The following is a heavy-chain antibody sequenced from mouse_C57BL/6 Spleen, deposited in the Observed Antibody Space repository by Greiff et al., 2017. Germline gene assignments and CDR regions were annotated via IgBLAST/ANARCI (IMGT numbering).Heavy chain of an antibody. CDR3: ARTGDGYYYAMDY. D-gene: IGHD2-3*01. J-gene: IGHJ4*01. CDR2: IWSGGST. Sequence: QVQLKESGPGLVQPSQSLSITCTVSGFSLTSYGVHWVRQSPGKGLEWLGVIWSGGSTDYNAAFISRLSISKDNSKSQVFSKMNSLQADDTAIYYCARTGDGYYYAMDYWGQGTSVTVSS. V-gene: IGHV2-2*01. CDR1: GFSLTSYG.